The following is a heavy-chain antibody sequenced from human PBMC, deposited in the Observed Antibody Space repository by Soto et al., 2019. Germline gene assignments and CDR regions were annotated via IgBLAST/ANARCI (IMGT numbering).Heavy chain of an antibody. CDR2: ISAYNGNT. D-gene: IGHD3-22*01. J-gene: IGHJ3*02. CDR1: GGTFSSYG. Sequence: ASVKVSCKASGGTFSSYGISWVRQSPGQGLEWMGWISAYNGNTNYAQKLQGRVTMTTDTSTSTAYMELRSLRSDDTAVYYCARHDSSGYSLDDAFDIWGQGTMVTVSS. V-gene: IGHV1-18*01. CDR3: ARHDSSGYSLDDAFDI.